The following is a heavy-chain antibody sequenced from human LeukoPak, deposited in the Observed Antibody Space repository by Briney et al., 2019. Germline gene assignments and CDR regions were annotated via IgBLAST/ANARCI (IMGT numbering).Heavy chain of an antibody. J-gene: IGHJ6*03. V-gene: IGHV4-38-2*02. D-gene: IGHD6-19*01. CDR1: GYSISSGYY. CDR3: ARVISSGWSEDYYYYMDV. Sequence: SETLSLTCTVSGYSISSGYYWGWIRQPPGKGLEWIGSIYHSGSTYYNPSLKSRVTISVDTSKNQFSLKLSSVTAADTAVYYCARVISSGWSEDYYYYMDVWGKGTTVTISS. CDR2: IYHSGST.